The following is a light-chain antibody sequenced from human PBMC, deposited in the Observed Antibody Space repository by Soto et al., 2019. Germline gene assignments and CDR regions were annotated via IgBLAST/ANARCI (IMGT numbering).Light chain of an antibody. CDR3: SSYTSSSTLVV. V-gene: IGLV2-14*01. J-gene: IGLJ1*01. CDR1: SSDVGGYNY. Sequence: QSVLTQPASVSGSPGQSITISCTGTSSDVGGYNYVSWYQQHPGKAPKLMIYDVSNRPSGVSNRFSGSKSGNTASLTISGLQAEDEAYYYCSSYTSSSTLVVFGTGTKVTVL. CDR2: DVS.